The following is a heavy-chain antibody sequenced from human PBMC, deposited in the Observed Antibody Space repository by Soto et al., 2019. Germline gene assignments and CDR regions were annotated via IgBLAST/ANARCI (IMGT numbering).Heavy chain of an antibody. Sequence: SETLSLTCAVYGGSFSGYYWTWIRQPPGTGLEWIGEINHSGSTNYNPSLKSRVTISVDTSKNQFSLKLTSVTAADTAVYYCARDHHTYYYDSSGYSGVVAFDIWGQGTMVTVSS. V-gene: IGHV4-34*01. J-gene: IGHJ3*02. CDR3: ARDHHTYYYDSSGYSGVVAFDI. CDR2: INHSGST. CDR1: GGSFSGYY. D-gene: IGHD3-22*01.